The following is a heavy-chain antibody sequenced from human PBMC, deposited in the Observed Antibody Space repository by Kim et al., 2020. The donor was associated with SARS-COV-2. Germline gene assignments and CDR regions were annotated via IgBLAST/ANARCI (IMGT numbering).Heavy chain of an antibody. CDR1: GASISTTSDY. Sequence: SETLSLTCTVSGASISTTSDYWGWVRQSPGKGLEWVGTISYRGNTYYNPSLKTRLTISVDTSNNQFSLKLNSVTAADPAVNYCAVSTGYYQGLDYWGQGT. J-gene: IGHJ4*02. CDR2: ISYRGNT. D-gene: IGHD6-19*01. CDR3: AVSTGYYQGLDY. V-gene: IGHV4-39*01.